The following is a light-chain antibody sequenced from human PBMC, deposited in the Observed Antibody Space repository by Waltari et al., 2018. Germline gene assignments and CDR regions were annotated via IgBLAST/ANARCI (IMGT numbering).Light chain of an antibody. CDR2: DAS. CDR1: KDISNY. J-gene: IGKJ3*01. V-gene: IGKV1-33*01. Sequence: DIQLTQPPSSLSASVGARVTITCQTSKDISNYLNLFQQKPVRAPKLLIFDASTLESGVPSRFSGSGSGTDFTLTISCLQSEDFATYYCQQYYSYPFTFGPGTKVDIK. CDR3: QQYYSYPFT.